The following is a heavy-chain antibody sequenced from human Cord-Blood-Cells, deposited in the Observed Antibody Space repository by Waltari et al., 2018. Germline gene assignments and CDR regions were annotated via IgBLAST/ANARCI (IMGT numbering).Heavy chain of an antibody. J-gene: IGHJ4*02. D-gene: IGHD2-15*01. CDR3: ATDGHCSGGSCYPYYFDY. Sequence: QVQLVQSGAEVKKPGASVKVSCKVSGYTITELSMHWVRQAPGKGLEWMGGFDPEDGETSYAPKFQGRVTMTEDTSTDTAYMELSSLRSEDTAVYYCATDGHCSGGSCYPYYFDYWGQGTLVTVSS. CDR1: GYTITELS. CDR2: FDPEDGET. V-gene: IGHV1-24*01.